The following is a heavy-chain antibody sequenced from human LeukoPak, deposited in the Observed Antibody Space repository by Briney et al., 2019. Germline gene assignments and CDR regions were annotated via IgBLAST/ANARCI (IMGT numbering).Heavy chain of an antibody. CDR2: IIPILGIA. V-gene: IGHV1-69*04. J-gene: IGHJ5*02. CDR3: ARAATVTSFHRWFDP. D-gene: IGHD4-17*01. CDR1: GGTFSSYA. Sequence: SVKVSCKASGGTFSSYAISWVRPAPGQGLEWMGRIIPILGIANYAQKFQGRVTITADKSTSTAYMELSSLRSEDTAVYYCARAATVTSFHRWFDPWGQGTLVTVSS.